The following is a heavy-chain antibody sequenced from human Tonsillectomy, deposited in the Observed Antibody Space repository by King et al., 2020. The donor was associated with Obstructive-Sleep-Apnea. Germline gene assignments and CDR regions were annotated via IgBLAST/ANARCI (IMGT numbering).Heavy chain of an antibody. J-gene: IGHJ4*02. D-gene: IGHD3-16*01. Sequence: VQLQESGPGLVKPSETLSLTCTVSGGSISSSSYYWGWIRQPPGKGLEWIGSIYYSGSTYYNPSLKSQVTISVDTSKNQFSLKLSSVTAADTAVYYCARHGLDNHVWGSYEVDYWGQGTLVTVSS. CDR1: GGSISSSSYY. CDR3: ARHGLDNHVWGSYEVDY. V-gene: IGHV4-39*01. CDR2: IYYSGST.